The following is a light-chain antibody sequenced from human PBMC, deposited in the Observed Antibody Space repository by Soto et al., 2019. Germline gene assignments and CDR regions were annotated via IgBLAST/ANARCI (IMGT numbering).Light chain of an antibody. Sequence: IQRTQSQSSVSASVGDRVTITCRATESISTWLAWYQQKPGKAPKLLIFDASRLESGVPSRFSGSGSGTEFTLTISSLQPDDFATYYCHQYNNYLWAFGQGTKVDI. J-gene: IGKJ1*01. CDR1: ESISTW. V-gene: IGKV1-5*01. CDR3: HQYNNYLWA. CDR2: DAS.